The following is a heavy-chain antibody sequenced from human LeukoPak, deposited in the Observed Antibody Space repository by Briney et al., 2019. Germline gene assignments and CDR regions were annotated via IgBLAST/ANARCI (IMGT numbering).Heavy chain of an antibody. Sequence: PGGSLRLSCAASGFTFSSYAMHWVRQAPGKGLEWVAVISYDGSNKYYADSVKGRFTISRDNSKNTLYLQMNSLRAEDTAVYYCATTANWGSYFLYYYYGMDVWGQGTTVTVSS. V-gene: IGHV3-30-3*01. CDR1: GFTFSSYA. D-gene: IGHD7-27*01. J-gene: IGHJ6*02. CDR3: ATTANWGSYFLYYYYGMDV. CDR2: ISYDGSNK.